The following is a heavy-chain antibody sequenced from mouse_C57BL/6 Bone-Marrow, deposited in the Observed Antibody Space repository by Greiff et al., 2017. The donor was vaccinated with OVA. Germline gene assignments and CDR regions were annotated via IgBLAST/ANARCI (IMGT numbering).Heavy chain of an antibody. J-gene: IGHJ4*01. CDR3: ARFSNYWMDY. Sequence: DVKLQESGPGLVKPSQSLSLTCSVPGYSITSGYYWNWIRQFPGNKLEWMGYISYDGSNNYNPSLKNRISITRDTSKNQFFLKLNSVTTEDTATYYCARFSNYWMDYWGQGTSVTVSS. CDR1: GYSITSGYY. D-gene: IGHD2-5*01. CDR2: ISYDGSN. V-gene: IGHV3-6*01.